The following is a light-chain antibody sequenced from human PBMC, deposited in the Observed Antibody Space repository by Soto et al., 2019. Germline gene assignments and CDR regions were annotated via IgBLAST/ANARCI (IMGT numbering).Light chain of an antibody. CDR1: QTISND. J-gene: IGKJ4*01. CDR3: QQNNKWPPVT. CDR2: GAS. Sequence: EVVMTQSPATVSVSPGEGVTLCCRASQTISNDLAWYQQKPGQAPRLLIYGASTRATGVPARFSGGGSGTEFTLTISSLQSEDFAFYYCQQNNKWPPVTFGGGTKVDIK. V-gene: IGKV3-15*01.